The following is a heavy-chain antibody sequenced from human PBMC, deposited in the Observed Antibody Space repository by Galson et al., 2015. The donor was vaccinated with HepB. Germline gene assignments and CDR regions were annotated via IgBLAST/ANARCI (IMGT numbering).Heavy chain of an antibody. Sequence: SLRLSCAASGFTFSSYWMHWVRQAPGKGLVWVSRINSDGSSTSYADSVKGRFTISRGNAKNTLYLQMNSLRAEDTAVYYCASLGDIVVVPADDYWGQGTLVTVSS. D-gene: IGHD2-2*01. V-gene: IGHV3-74*01. CDR1: GFTFSSYW. J-gene: IGHJ4*02. CDR2: INSDGSST. CDR3: ASLGDIVVVPADDY.